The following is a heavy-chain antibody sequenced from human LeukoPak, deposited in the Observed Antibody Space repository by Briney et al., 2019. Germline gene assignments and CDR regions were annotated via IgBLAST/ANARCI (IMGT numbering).Heavy chain of an antibody. V-gene: IGHV3-30*02. Sequence: PGGSLRLSCVASGFTFSSYGMHWVRQAPGKGLEWVAFIRYDGSNKYYADSVKGRFTISRDNSKNTLYLQMNSLRAEDTAVYYCARQGLAYCGGDCYPGLDIWGLGTMVTVSS. CDR2: IRYDGSNK. CDR1: GFTFSSYG. D-gene: IGHD2-21*02. CDR3: ARQGLAYCGGDCYPGLDI. J-gene: IGHJ3*02.